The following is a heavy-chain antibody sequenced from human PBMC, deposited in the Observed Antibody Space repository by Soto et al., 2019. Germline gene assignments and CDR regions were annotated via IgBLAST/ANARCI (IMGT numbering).Heavy chain of an antibody. Sequence: GGSLRLSCAASGFTFSSYSMNWVRQAPGKGLEWVSSISSSSSYIYYADSVKGRFTISRDNAKNSLYLQMNSRRAEDTAVYYCARASLDSSSWYDYYYYGMDVWGQGTTVTVSS. D-gene: IGHD6-13*01. J-gene: IGHJ6*02. CDR2: ISSSSSYI. V-gene: IGHV3-21*01. CDR3: ARASLDSSSWYDYYYYGMDV. CDR1: GFTFSSYS.